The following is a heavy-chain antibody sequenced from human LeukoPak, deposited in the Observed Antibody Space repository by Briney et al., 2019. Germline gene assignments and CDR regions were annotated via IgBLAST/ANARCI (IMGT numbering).Heavy chain of an antibody. CDR2: IVVGSGNT. J-gene: IGHJ4*02. Sequence: ASVKVSCKASGFTFTSSTMQWVRQARGQRLEWIGWIVVGSGNTNYAQKFQERVTITRDMSTSTAYMELSSLRSEDTAVYYCAADPWGSGSQFDYWGQGTLVTVSS. CDR1: GFTFTSST. D-gene: IGHD3-10*01. CDR3: AADPWGSGSQFDY. V-gene: IGHV1-58*02.